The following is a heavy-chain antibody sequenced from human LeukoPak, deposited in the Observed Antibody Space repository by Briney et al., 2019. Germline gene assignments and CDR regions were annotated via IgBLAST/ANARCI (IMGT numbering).Heavy chain of an antibody. D-gene: IGHD6-19*01. CDR3: ARADAEYSSGWYYFDY. CDR2: ISSSSSYI. J-gene: IGHJ4*02. V-gene: IGHV3-21*01. CDR1: GFTFSTYS. Sequence: GGSLRLSCAVSGFTFSTYSMNWVRQAPGKGLEWVSSISSSSSYIYYADSVKGRFTISRDSAKNSLYLQMNSLRVEDTAVYYCARADAEYSSGWYYFDYWGQGTLVTVSS.